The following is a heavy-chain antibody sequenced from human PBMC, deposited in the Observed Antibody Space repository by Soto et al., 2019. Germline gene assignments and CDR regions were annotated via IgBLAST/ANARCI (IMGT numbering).Heavy chain of an antibody. CDR3: ARVAPWVPYYYDSSPYTFENCFDP. Sequence: PSETLSLTCAVSGYSISSGDYCGWRRQPPGKGVEWIGSIYHGGSTYYNPSLNSRSTLSIDMTNNHGSLIMNCVTAADTAVYYCARVAPWVPYYYDSSPYTFENCFDPWGQGTLVTVSS. CDR1: GYSISSGDY. CDR2: IYHGGST. J-gene: IGHJ5*02. V-gene: IGHV4-38-2*01. D-gene: IGHD3-22*01.